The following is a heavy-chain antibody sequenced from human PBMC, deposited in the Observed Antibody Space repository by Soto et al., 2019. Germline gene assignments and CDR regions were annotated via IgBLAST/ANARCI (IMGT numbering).Heavy chain of an antibody. J-gene: IGHJ4*02. CDR1: GGSISSGGYS. D-gene: IGHD3-10*01. Sequence: QLQLQESGSGLVKPSQTLSLTCAVSGGSISSGGYSWSWIRQPPGKGLEWIGYIDHSGRTYYNPSLKSRVTISVDRSKNQFSLKLSSVTAADTAVYYCARENNVLPGGYFDYWGQGTLVTVSS. CDR3: ARENNVLPGGYFDY. CDR2: IDHSGRT. V-gene: IGHV4-30-2*01.